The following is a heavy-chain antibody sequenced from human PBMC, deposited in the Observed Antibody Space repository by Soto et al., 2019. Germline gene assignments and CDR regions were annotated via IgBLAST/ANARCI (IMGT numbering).Heavy chain of an antibody. D-gene: IGHD2-15*01. Sequence: EVQLLESGGGLVQPGGSLRLSCGASGFTFRNYAINWVRQAPGKGLEWVSGISAGGGSTYYADSVKGRFIISRDNSKNTLHLQMNSLRAEDTAVYYCAKDQGYCSGGGCDRPEHVYYYAMDVWGQGATVTVSS. J-gene: IGHJ6*02. CDR1: GFTFRNYA. CDR2: ISAGGGST. V-gene: IGHV3-23*01. CDR3: AKDQGYCSGGGCDRPEHVYYYAMDV.